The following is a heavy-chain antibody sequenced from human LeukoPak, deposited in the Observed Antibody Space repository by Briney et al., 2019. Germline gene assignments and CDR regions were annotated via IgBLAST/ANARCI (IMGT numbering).Heavy chain of an antibody. CDR3: ARDGAGGSWQEMGYWFDP. CDR2: IIPIFGTA. V-gene: IGHV1-69*01. D-gene: IGHD1-26*01. Sequence: SVTVSCTASGGTFSSYAISWVRQAPGQGLEWMGGIIPIFGTANYAQKFQGRVTITAGESTSTAYMELSSLRSEDTAVYYCARDGAGGSWQEMGYWFDPWGQGTLVTVSS. CDR1: GGTFSSYA. J-gene: IGHJ5*02.